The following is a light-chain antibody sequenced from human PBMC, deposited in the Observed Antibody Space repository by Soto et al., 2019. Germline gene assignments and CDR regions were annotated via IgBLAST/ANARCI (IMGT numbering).Light chain of an antibody. Sequence: QSVLTQPAFVSGSPGQSITISCTGTNSDVGGYNFVSWYQQHPGKVPKLMIYDVTSRPSGVSNRFSGSKSGNTASLTISGLQAEDEADYYCSSYTISSTLVFGTGTKLTVL. CDR1: NSDVGGYNF. V-gene: IGLV2-14*01. CDR3: SSYTISSTLV. J-gene: IGLJ1*01. CDR2: DVT.